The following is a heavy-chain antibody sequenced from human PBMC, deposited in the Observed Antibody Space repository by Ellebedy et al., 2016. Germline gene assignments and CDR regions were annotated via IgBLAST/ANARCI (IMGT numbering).Heavy chain of an antibody. CDR3: VRDMAFSAVDI. V-gene: IGHV3-7*01. D-gene: IGHD3-3*02. J-gene: IGHJ3*02. Sequence: GESLKISCAASGFTFSSYWMSWVRQAPGKGLKWVANIKPDGSEKNYLDPVKGRFTISRDNARNSVYLQMDSLRAEDTAVYYCVRDMAFSAVDIWGQGTTVTVSS. CDR1: GFTFSSYW. CDR2: IKPDGSEK.